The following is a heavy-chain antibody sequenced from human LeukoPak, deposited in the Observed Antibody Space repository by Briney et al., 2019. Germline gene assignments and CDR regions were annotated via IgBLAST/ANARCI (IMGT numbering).Heavy chain of an antibody. CDR1: GFTFSSYS. D-gene: IGHD2-21*01. Sequence: PGGSLRLSCAASGFTFSSYSMNWVRQAPGKGLEWVSYISSSSSTIYYADSVKGRFTISRDNAKNSLYLQMNSLRAEDTAVYYCARDALEYCGGDCYSGGHDYWGQGTLVTV. CDR3: ARDALEYCGGDCYSGGHDY. CDR2: ISSSSSTI. J-gene: IGHJ4*02. V-gene: IGHV3-48*01.